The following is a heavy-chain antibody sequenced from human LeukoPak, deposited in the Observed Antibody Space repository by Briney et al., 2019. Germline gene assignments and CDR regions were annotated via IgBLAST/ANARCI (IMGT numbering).Heavy chain of an antibody. D-gene: IGHD3-9*01. V-gene: IGHV3-30-3*01. CDR3: ARDFILTGYSDY. Sequence: PGRSLRLSCAASGFTFSSYAMHWVRQAPGKGLEWVAVISYDGSDKYYADSVKGRFTISRDNSKNTLYLQMNSLRAEDTAVYYCARDFILTGYSDYWGQGTLVTVSS. J-gene: IGHJ4*02. CDR1: GFTFSSYA. CDR2: ISYDGSDK.